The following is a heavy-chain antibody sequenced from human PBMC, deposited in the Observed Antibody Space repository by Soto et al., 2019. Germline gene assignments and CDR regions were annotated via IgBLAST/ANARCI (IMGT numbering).Heavy chain of an antibody. V-gene: IGHV3-66*01. J-gene: IGHJ3*02. CDR1: GFTVSNNF. D-gene: IGHD1-1*01. Sequence: EVQLVESGGDLVQPGGSLRLSCAASGFTVSNNFMSWVRQAPGKGLEWVSVTYPGGTTYYADSVKGRFAISRDNSKNTLYLQMSSLRAEDTAVYYCAKEMRTTAARDAFDIWGQWTMVTVSS. CDR2: TYPGGTT. CDR3: AKEMRTTAARDAFDI.